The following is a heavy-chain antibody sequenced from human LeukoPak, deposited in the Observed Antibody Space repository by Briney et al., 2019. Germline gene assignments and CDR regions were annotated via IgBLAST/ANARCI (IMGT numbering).Heavy chain of an antibody. J-gene: IGHJ4*02. D-gene: IGHD1-26*01. CDR2: IKQDGSEK. V-gene: IGHV3-7*03. CDR1: GFSFSNYW. CDR3: ARDKIVGATNFDY. Sequence: GGSLRLSCAASGFSFSNYWMSWVRQVPGKGLEWVANIKQDGSEKYCVDSVKGRFTISRDNAKNSLYLQMNSLRAEDTAIYYCARDKIVGATNFDYWGQGALVTVSS.